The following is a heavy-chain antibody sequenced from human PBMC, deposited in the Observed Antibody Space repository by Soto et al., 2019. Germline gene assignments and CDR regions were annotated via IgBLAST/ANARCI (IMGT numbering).Heavy chain of an antibody. Sequence: GGSLRLSCAASGFTFGSYAVHWVRQAPGKGLEWVALISYHESDKYYADSVRGRFTISRDNSKNTLDLQINSLRAEDTAVYYCARDRSRYSSTYAFDIWGQGTMVTVSS. J-gene: IGHJ3*02. CDR1: GFTFGSYA. CDR2: ISYHESDK. CDR3: ARDRSRYSSTYAFDI. V-gene: IGHV3-30-3*01. D-gene: IGHD6-13*01.